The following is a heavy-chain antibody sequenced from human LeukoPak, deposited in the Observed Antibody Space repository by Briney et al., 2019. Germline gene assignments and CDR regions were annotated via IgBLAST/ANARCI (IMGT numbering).Heavy chain of an antibody. CDR1: GGSISSYY. CDR3: ARGRFGTDRGWPTDYYGMDV. D-gene: IGHD2-8*02. J-gene: IGHJ6*02. V-gene: IGHV4-59*01. CDR2: IYYSGST. Sequence: SETLSLTCTVSGGSISSYYWSWIRQPPGKGLEWIGYIYYSGSTNYNPSLKSRVTISVDTSKNQFSLKLSSVTAADTAVYYCARGRFGTDRGWPTDYYGMDVWGQGTTVTVSS.